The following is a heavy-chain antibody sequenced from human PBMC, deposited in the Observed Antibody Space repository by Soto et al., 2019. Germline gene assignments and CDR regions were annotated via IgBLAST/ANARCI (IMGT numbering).Heavy chain of an antibody. Sequence: TGGSLRLSCAASGFNFRSYGMHWVRQAAGKGLEWVAVISFDGNDKYYADSVKGRFTISRDNSQNTLYLQMNSLRTEDTAVYYCARDLNYDSWSGPGYWGQGTLVTVSS. CDR2: ISFDGNDK. V-gene: IGHV3-30*03. J-gene: IGHJ4*02. CDR1: GFNFRSYG. CDR3: ARDLNYDSWSGPGY. D-gene: IGHD3-3*01.